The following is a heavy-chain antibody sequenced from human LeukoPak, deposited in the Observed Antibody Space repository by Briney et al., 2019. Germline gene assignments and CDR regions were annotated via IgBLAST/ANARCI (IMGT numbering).Heavy chain of an antibody. CDR2: ISGSAHKI. J-gene: IGHJ4*02. CDR3: AKDRIVGTTRFLDY. Sequence: PGGSLRLSCVASGITFSNYAVSWVRQAPEKGLDWVSVISGSAHKIRYADSVKGRFTISRDNSENTLYLQMNSLRAEDTAVYYCAKDRIVGTTRFLDYWGPGTLVTVSS. V-gene: IGHV3-23*01. D-gene: IGHD1-26*01. CDR1: GITFSNYA.